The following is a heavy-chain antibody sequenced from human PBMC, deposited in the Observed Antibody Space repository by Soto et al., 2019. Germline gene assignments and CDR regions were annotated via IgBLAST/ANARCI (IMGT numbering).Heavy chain of an antibody. D-gene: IGHD1-26*01. J-gene: IGHJ4*02. Sequence: ASVKVSCKASGYTFTGYYMHWVRQAPGQGLEWMGWINPNSGGTNYAQKFQGWVTMTRDTSISTAYMELSRLRSDDTAVYYCARDSGCYRGPSDYWGQGTLVPGSS. CDR1: GYTFTGYY. V-gene: IGHV1-2*04. CDR3: ARDSGCYRGPSDY. CDR2: INPNSGGT.